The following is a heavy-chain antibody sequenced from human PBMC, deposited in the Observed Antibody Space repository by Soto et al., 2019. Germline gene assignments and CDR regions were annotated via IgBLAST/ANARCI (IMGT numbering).Heavy chain of an antibody. Sequence: QVQLVESGGGVVQPGRSLRLSCAASGFTFSSYAMHWDRQAPGKGLEWVAVISYDGSNKYYADSVKGRFTISRDNAKNTLYLQRTSVRAEDTAVYYCESGLVSVAARGWLDYWGQGTLVPVSS. CDR1: GFTFSSYA. D-gene: IGHD6-19*01. J-gene: IGHJ4*02. V-gene: IGHV3-30-3*01. CDR2: ISYDGSNK. CDR3: ESGLVSVAARGWLDY.